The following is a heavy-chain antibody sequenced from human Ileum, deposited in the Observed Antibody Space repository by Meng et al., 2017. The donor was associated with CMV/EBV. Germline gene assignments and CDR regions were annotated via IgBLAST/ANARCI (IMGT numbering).Heavy chain of an antibody. D-gene: IGHD6-19*01. CDR1: GFTFRYYW. CDR3: TREAYSSGWHTPL. V-gene: IGHV3-74*01. CDR2: ISGDGSST. J-gene: IGHJ4*02. Sequence: SGFTFRYYWMHWVRQAPGKGLVWVSRISGDGSSTNYADSVKGRFTISRDNAKETLYLQMNSLRAEDTAVYYCTREAYSSGWHTPLWGQGTLVTVSS.